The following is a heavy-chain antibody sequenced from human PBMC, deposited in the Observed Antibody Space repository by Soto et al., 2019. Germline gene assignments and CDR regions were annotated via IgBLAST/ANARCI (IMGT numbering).Heavy chain of an antibody. J-gene: IGHJ5*02. Sequence: SETLSLTCGVYGGSFSHYFWTWVRQTPERGLEWIGEIRSSGYTDYSPSLKSRLTISIDTSKSQFSLELTSMTAADTAIYYCAGGIAAAWEVLAHWGQGALVTVYS. D-gene: IGHD6-13*01. CDR2: IRSSGYT. CDR1: GGSFSHYF. CDR3: AGGIAAAWEVLAH. V-gene: IGHV4-34*01.